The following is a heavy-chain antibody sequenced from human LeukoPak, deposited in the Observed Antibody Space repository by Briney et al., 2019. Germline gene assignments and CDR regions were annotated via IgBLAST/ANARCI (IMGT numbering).Heavy chain of an antibody. J-gene: IGHJ5*02. D-gene: IGHD3-16*01. CDR2: IYWDDDK. CDR3: AHIAYMATTDP. V-gene: IGHV2-5*02. CDR1: GFSLRTSGVG. Sequence: SGPTLVKPTQTLTLTCTFSGFSLRTSGVGVGWIRQPPGNALEWLALIYWDDDKRYTPSLKSRLTITMDTSKNQVVLTMTNMDPVDTATYYCAHIAYMATTDPWGQGTLVTVSS.